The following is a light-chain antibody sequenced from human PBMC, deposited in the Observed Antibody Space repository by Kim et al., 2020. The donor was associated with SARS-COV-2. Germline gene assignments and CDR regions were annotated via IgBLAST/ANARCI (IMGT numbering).Light chain of an antibody. J-gene: IGKJ4*01. CDR3: QQYNSYSLT. CDR2: KAS. CDR1: QSISSW. Sequence: DIQMTQSPSTLSASVGDRVTITCRASQSISSWLAWYQQKPGKAPKLLIYKASSLESGVLSRLSGSGSGTEFTLTISSLQPDDFATYYCQQYNSYSLTFGGGTKLEI. V-gene: IGKV1-5*03.